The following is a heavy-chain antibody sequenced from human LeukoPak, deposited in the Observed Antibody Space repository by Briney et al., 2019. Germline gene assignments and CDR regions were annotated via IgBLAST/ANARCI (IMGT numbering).Heavy chain of an antibody. J-gene: IGHJ3*02. CDR1: GFTFSSYA. Sequence: LRLSCAASGFTFSSYAMSWVRQHPGKGLEWIGYIYYSGSTYYNPSLKSRVTISVDTSKNQFSLKLSSVTAADTAVYYCARDVRSYCSSTSCYRGAFDIWGQGTMVTVSS. CDR2: IYYSGST. CDR3: ARDVRSYCSSTSCYRGAFDI. V-gene: IGHV4-31*02. D-gene: IGHD2-2*01.